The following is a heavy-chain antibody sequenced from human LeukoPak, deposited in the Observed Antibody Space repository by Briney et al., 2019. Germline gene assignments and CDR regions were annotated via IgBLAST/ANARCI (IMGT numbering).Heavy chain of an antibody. Sequence: ASVKVSCKASGYTFTSYGISWVRQAPGQGLEWMGWISAYNGNTNYAQKLQGRVTMTTDTSTSTAYVELRSLRSDDTAVYYCASNTAAGSYYYYYYMDVWGKGTTVTVSS. CDR1: GYTFTSYG. V-gene: IGHV1-18*01. J-gene: IGHJ6*03. CDR3: ASNTAAGSYYYYYYMDV. D-gene: IGHD6-13*01. CDR2: ISAYNGNT.